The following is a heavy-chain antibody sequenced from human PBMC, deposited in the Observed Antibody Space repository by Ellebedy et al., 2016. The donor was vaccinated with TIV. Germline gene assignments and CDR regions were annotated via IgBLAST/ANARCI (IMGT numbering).Heavy chain of an antibody. V-gene: IGHV1-69*04. CDR3: ARGNLGSSTSSYYYYYGMDV. Sequence: SVKVSXXASGGTFSSYAISWVRQAPGQGLEWMGRIIPILGIANYAQKFQGRVTITADKSTSTAYMELSSLRSEDTAVYYCARGNLGSSTSSYYYYYGMDVWGQGTTVTVSS. CDR2: IIPILGIA. D-gene: IGHD2-2*01. J-gene: IGHJ6*02. CDR1: GGTFSSYA.